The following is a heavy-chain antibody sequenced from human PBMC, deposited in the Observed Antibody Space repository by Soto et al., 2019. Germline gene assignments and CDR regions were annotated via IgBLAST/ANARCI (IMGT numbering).Heavy chain of an antibody. J-gene: IGHJ6*02. CDR2: ISSSSSSTI. Sequence: GGSLRLSCAASGFTFSSYSMNWVRQAPGKGLEWVSYISSSSSSTIYYADSVKGRFTISRDNAKNSLYLQMNSLRDEDTAVYYCARDGLDCSSTSCYPYGMDVWGQGTTVTVSS. D-gene: IGHD2-2*01. CDR3: ARDGLDCSSTSCYPYGMDV. V-gene: IGHV3-48*02. CDR1: GFTFSSYS.